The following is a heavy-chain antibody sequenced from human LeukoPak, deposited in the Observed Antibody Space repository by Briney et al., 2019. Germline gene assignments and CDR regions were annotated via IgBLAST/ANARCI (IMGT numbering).Heavy chain of an antibody. CDR2: ISGSGGST. D-gene: IGHD3-10*01. CDR1: GFTFSSYA. V-gene: IGHV3-23*01. J-gene: IGHJ5*02. Sequence: GGSLRLSCAASGFTFSSYAMSWVRQAPGKGLEWVSAISGSGGSTYYADSVKGRFTISRDNSKNTLYLQMNSLRAEDTAVYYCAKSATYYYGSGSPAGDWFDPWGQGTLVTVSS. CDR3: AKSATYYYGSGSPAGDWFDP.